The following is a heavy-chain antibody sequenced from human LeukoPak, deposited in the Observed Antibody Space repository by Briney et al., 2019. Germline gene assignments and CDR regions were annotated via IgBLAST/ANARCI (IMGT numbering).Heavy chain of an antibody. CDR2: IYYSGST. Sequence: PSETLSLTCTVFGGSISSYYWSWIRQPPGKGLEWIGYIYYSGSTNYNPSLKSRVTISVDTSKNQFSLKLSSVTAADTAVYYCARQPLYSSSWYPPYYYYGMDVWGQGTTVTVSS. V-gene: IGHV4-59*08. D-gene: IGHD6-13*01. J-gene: IGHJ6*02. CDR3: ARQPLYSSSWYPPYYYYGMDV. CDR1: GGSISSYY.